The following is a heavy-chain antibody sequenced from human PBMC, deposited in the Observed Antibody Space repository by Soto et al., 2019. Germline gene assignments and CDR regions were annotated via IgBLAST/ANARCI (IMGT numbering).Heavy chain of an antibody. V-gene: IGHV4-31*03. CDR3: ARRVGCITNNMYYSDY. Sequence: QVQLQESGPGLVQPSHTLSLTCTVSGGSISSGGYYWSWIRQHRGKGLEWIGYLYYSGSTYYNPSLNSRVTISVDTSKTQFSLQLRSVPAADTAVYYCARRVGCITNNMYYSDYWGQGTLVTVSS. D-gene: IGHD3-10*01. CDR2: LYYSGST. J-gene: IGHJ4*02. CDR1: GGSISSGGYY.